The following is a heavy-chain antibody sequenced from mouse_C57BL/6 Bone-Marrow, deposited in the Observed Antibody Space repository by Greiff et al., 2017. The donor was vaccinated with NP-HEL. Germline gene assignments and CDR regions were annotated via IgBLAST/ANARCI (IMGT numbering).Heavy chain of an antibody. J-gene: IGHJ1*03. D-gene: IGHD1-1*01. CDR1: GYTFTSYW. Sequence: QVQLQQPGAELVMPGASVKLSCKASGYTFTSYWMHWVKQRPGQGLEWIGELDPSDSYTNYNQQFKGKSTLTVDKSSSTAYMQLSSLTSEDSAVYYCAREGHYYGSSYWYFDVWGTGTTVTVSS. V-gene: IGHV1-69*01. CDR3: AREGHYYGSSYWYFDV. CDR2: LDPSDSYT.